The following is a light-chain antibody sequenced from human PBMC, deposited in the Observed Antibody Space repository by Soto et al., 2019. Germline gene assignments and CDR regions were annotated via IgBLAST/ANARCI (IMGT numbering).Light chain of an antibody. V-gene: IGKV1-33*01. Sequence: DIQMTQSPSSLSASVGDRVTINCQASQDIRNYLNWYQQKPGKAPKLLIYDASNLETGVPSRCSGSGSGTDFTFTISSLQPEDIETYYCQQYDNLPPLTFGGGTKVEIK. CDR3: QQYDNLPPLT. CDR2: DAS. J-gene: IGKJ4*01. CDR1: QDIRNY.